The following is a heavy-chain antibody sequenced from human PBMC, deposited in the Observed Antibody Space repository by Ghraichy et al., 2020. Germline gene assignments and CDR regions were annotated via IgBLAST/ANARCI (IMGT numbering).Heavy chain of an antibody. CDR3: AAHCTDISCSDF. CDR2: INSDGSTT. CDR1: GFIFGNRW. V-gene: IGHV3-74*01. J-gene: IGHJ4*01. D-gene: IGHD3/OR15-3a*01. Sequence: LSLTCAASGFIFGNRWMHWVRQAPGKGLVWVSRINSDGSTTNYADSVKGRFTISRDNSMNTAFLQMSSLRTEDSAVYYCAAHCTDISCSDFWGHGTLVTVSS.